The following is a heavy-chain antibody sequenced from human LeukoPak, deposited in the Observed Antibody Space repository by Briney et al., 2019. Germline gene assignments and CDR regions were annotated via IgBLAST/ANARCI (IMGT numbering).Heavy chain of an antibody. CDR3: ARDPSNSSGYHAHFDS. V-gene: IGHV1-2*02. D-gene: IGHD3-22*01. CDR2: INPNSGGT. CDR1: GYTFTGYY. J-gene: IGHJ4*02. Sequence: ASVKVSCKASGYTFTGYYMHWVRQAPGQGLEWMGWINPNSGGTIYAQNVQGRVTMTTDASTRTAYIELRNLRSDDTAMYYCARDPSNSSGYHAHFDSWGQGTLVTVSS.